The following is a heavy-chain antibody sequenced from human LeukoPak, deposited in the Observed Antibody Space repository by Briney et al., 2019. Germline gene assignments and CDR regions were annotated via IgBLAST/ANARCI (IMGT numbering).Heavy chain of an antibody. CDR1: GFSLPTRGVS. V-gene: IGHV2-5*02. CDR3: AQTDESRYFDWFDY. CDR2: IFWDDDT. D-gene: IGHD3-9*01. J-gene: IGHJ4*02. Sequence: ESGPTLVKPTQTLTLTCTVSGFSLPTRGVSVGWFRQPPGKAPEWLSLIFWDDDTRYSPSLESRLTITKDTSKNQVVLAMTNMDPVDTATYYCAQTDESRYFDWFDYWGQGTLVTVSS.